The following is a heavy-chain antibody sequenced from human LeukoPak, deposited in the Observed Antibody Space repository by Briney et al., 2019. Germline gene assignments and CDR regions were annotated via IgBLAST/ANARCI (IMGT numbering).Heavy chain of an antibody. Sequence: SETLSLTCAVYGGSFSGYYWSWIRQPPGKGLEWMGEINHSGSTNYNPSLKSRVTISVDTSTTQFSLKLSSVTAADTAVYYCAKMTIHGDSVLWGQGNLVTVSS. J-gene: IGHJ4*02. D-gene: IGHD2-21*02. CDR2: INHSGST. V-gene: IGHV4-34*01. CDR1: GGSFSGYY. CDR3: AKMTIHGDSVL.